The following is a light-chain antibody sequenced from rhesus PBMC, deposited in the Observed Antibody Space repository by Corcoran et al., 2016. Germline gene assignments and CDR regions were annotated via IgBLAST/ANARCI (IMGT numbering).Light chain of an antibody. J-gene: IGKJ4*01. V-gene: IGKV1-33*01. CDR1: QGISKL. CDR3: QQYKNYPLT. Sequence: DIQMTQSPSSLSASVGDTVTITCQASQGISKLLAWYQQKPGKAPKLLIFDASTLQSGVPSRFGGSGSGTEFTRTISSLQPEDFAIYYCQQYKNYPLTFGGGTKVELK. CDR2: DAS.